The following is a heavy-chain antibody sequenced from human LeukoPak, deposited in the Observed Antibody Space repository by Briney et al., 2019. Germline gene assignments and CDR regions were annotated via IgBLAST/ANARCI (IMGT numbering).Heavy chain of an antibody. V-gene: IGHV4-59*01. CDR3: ARGGAMVKVAYYYYYYMDV. Sequence: SETLSLTCTVSGGSISSYYWSWIRQPPGKGLEWIGYIYYSGSTNYNPSLKSRVTISVDTSKNQFSLKLSSVTAADTAVYYCARGGAMVKVAYYYYYYMDVWGKGTTVTVSS. CDR1: GGSISSYY. J-gene: IGHJ6*03. CDR2: IYYSGST. D-gene: IGHD5-18*01.